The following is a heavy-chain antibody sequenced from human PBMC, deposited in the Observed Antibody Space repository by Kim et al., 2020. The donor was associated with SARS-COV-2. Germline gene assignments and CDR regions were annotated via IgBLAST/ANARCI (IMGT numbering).Heavy chain of an antibody. V-gene: IGHV3-21*01. CDR1: GFTFSTYN. Sequence: GGSLRLSCAASGFTFSTYNMNWVRQAPGKGLEWLSSISSSSSYIYYADSVKGRFTISRDNAKNSLYLQMNTLRAEDTAVYYCARGATIFEVLEVYYYDY. CDR2: ISSSSSYI. CDR3: ARGATIFEVLEVYYYDY. D-gene: IGHD3-3*01. J-gene: IGHJ6*03.